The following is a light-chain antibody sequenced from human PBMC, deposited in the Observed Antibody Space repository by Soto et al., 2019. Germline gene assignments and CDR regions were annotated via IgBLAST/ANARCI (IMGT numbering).Light chain of an antibody. V-gene: IGLV2-14*01. Sequence: QSALTQPPSVSGSPGQSIAISCTGTNSDVGGYNYVSWYQQHPGKAPKLMIYEVSNRPSGVPNRFSGSKSGNTASLTISGLQAQAEADYYCSSYTITSTLEVFGAGTKLTVL. CDR2: EVS. CDR3: SSYTITSTLEV. CDR1: NSDVGGYNY. J-gene: IGLJ2*01.